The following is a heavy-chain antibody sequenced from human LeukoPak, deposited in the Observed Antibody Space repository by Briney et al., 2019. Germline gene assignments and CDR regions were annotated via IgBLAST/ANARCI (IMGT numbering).Heavy chain of an antibody. V-gene: IGHV3-30-3*01. D-gene: IGHD3-16*01. CDR2: ISYDGSNK. J-gene: IGHJ1*01. Sequence: GRSLRLSCAASGFTFSSYAMHWVRQAPGKGLEWVAVISYDGSNKYYADSVKGRFTISRDNSKNTLYLQMNSLRAEDTAVYYCARETAGDGAEYFQHWGQGTLVTVSS. CDR1: GFTFSSYA. CDR3: ARETAGDGAEYFQH.